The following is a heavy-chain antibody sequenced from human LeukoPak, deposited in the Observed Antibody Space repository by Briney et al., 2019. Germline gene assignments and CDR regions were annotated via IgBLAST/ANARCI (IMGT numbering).Heavy chain of an antibody. V-gene: IGHV4-59*01. CDR2: IYYNGNT. Sequence: SETLSLTCTVSGASISCSYWSWVRQPPGKRLEWIGFIYYNGNTNSNPSLKSRVTISVDTSKNQFSLKLTSVTAADTAVYYCVRGNYDNRGYSNAFDIWGQGAMVTVSS. CDR1: GASISCSY. CDR3: VRGNYDNRGYSNAFDI. J-gene: IGHJ3*02. D-gene: IGHD3-22*01.